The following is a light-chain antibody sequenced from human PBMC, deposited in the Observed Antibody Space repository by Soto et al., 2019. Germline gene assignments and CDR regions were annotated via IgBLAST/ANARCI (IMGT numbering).Light chain of an antibody. CDR2: DAS. J-gene: IGKJ4*01. V-gene: IGKV3-11*01. CDR3: QQRSSCPLT. CDR1: QSISTY. Sequence: EVVLRQPPATRSLSRGRRATLACRASQSISTYLAWYQQKPGQAPRLLIYDASYRATGIPARFSDSGSGTDFTLTISSIEPEDLAVYYCQQRSSCPLTIGGGTKVDIK.